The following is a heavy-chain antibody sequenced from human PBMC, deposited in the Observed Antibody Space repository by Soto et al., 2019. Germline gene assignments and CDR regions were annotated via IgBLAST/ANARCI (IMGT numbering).Heavy chain of an antibody. D-gene: IGHD6-6*01. Sequence: PSETLSLTCAVSGGSISSSNWWSWVRQPPGKGLEWIGEIYHSGSTNYNPSLKSRVTISVDKSKNQFSLKLSSVTAADTAVYYFARYSSSENYYYGMDVWGQGTTVTVSS. CDR3: ARYSSSENYYYGMDV. J-gene: IGHJ6*02. V-gene: IGHV4-4*02. CDR1: GGSISSSNW. CDR2: IYHSGST.